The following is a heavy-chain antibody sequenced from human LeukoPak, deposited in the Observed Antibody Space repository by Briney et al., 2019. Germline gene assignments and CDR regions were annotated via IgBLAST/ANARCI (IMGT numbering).Heavy chain of an antibody. CDR3: AKVRGSYYYYGMDV. V-gene: IGHV3-23*01. CDR1: GITFSSYA. D-gene: IGHD1-26*01. CDR2: ISGSGVST. J-gene: IGHJ6*02. Sequence: GGSLRLSCAASGITFSSYAMSWVRQAPGKGLEWVSIISGSGVSTYYADSVKGRFTISRDNSKNTLYLQMNSLRAEDTAVYYCAKVRGSYYYYGMDVWGQGTTVTVS.